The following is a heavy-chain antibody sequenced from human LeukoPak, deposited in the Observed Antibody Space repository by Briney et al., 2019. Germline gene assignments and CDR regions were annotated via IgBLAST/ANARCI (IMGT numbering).Heavy chain of an antibody. CDR3: ATQDSSGYYLAFDI. D-gene: IGHD3-22*01. CDR2: FDPEDGET. J-gene: IGHJ3*02. Sequence: ASVKVSCKVSGYTLTELSMHWVRQAPGKGLEWMGGFDPEDGETIYAQKFQGRATMTEDTSTDTAYMELSSLRSEDTAVYYCATQDSSGYYLAFDIWGQGTMVTVSS. CDR1: GYTLTELS. V-gene: IGHV1-24*01.